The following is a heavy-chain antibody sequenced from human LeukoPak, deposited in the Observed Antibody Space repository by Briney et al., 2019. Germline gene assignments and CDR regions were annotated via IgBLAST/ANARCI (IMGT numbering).Heavy chain of an antibody. J-gene: IGHJ3*02. Sequence: GGPLRLSCSASGFTFSTFPMHWVRQAPGKGLEYFSAISRNGDTTYYADSVKGRFTISRDNSKNTLYLQMSSLRPEDTAVYYCVKALTDDAFDIWGQGTMVTVSS. CDR2: ISRNGDTT. CDR3: VKALTDDAFDI. CDR1: GFTFSTFP. V-gene: IGHV3-64D*06.